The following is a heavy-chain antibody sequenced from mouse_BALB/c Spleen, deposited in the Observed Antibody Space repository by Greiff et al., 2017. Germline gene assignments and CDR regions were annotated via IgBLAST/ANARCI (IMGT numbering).Heavy chain of an antibody. CDR2: ISSGGGST. Sequence: EVMLVESGGGLVKPGGSLKLSCAASGFAFSSYDMSWVRQTPEKRLEWVAYISSGGGSTYYPDSVKGRFTISRDNAKNTLYLQMSSLKSEDTAMYYCTRSSSGSIYYFDYWGQGTTLTVSS. J-gene: IGHJ2*01. V-gene: IGHV5-12-1*01. CDR1: GFAFSSYD. CDR3: TRSSSGSIYYFDY. D-gene: IGHD1-1*01.